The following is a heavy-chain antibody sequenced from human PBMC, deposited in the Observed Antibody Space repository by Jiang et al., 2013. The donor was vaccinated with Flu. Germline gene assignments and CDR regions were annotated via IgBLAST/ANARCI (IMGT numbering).Heavy chain of an antibody. J-gene: IGHJ4*02. CDR2: VYYSGTT. Sequence: GPGLVKASETLSLTCSVSDDSISSSNYYWGWIRQPPGKGLEWIGSVYYSGTTYHNPSLRSRVTISVDRSKNQFSXKLSSVTAADTAMYYCARQTILSGYHRSYFDYWGQGIRVNVSS. CDR1: DDSISSSNYY. V-gene: IGHV4-39*01. D-gene: IGHD3-9*01. CDR3: ARQTILSGYHRSYFDY.